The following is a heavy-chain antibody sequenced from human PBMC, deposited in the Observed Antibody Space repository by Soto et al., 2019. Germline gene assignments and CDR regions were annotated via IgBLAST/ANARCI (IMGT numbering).Heavy chain of an antibody. D-gene: IGHD6-25*01. CDR2: INHSGST. V-gene: IGHV4-34*01. CDR1: GGSFSGYY. CDR3: ARPSRSSWQRRYYYGMDV. J-gene: IGHJ6*02. Sequence: PSETLSLTCAVYGGSFSGYYWGWIRQPPGKGLEWIGEINHSGSTNYNPSLKSRVTISVDTSKNQFSLKLSSVTAADTAVYYCARPSRSSWQRRYYYGMDVWGQGTTVTVSS.